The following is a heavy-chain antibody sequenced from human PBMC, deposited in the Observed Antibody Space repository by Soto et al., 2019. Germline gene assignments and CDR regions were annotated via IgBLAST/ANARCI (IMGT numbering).Heavy chain of an antibody. D-gene: IGHD1-26*01. V-gene: IGHV3-33*01. CDR1: GFSFKTYG. CDR2: ISFDGSDK. Sequence: LLESGGGVGQPGRSLRLSCSASGFSFKTYGMHWVRQAPGKGLEWVAFISFDGSDKFYGDSVKGRFSISRDNTNDTLHLQMDSLRADDTGFYYCVRGGWASTPSDYWGQGALVTVSA. CDR3: VRGGWASTPSDY. J-gene: IGHJ4*02.